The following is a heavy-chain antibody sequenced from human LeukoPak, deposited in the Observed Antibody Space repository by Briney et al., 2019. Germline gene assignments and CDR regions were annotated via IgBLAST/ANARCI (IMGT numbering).Heavy chain of an antibody. Sequence: PGGSLRLSCAASGFTFSYYSMNWVRQPPGKGLEWIGSIYYSGSTYYNPSLKSRVTISVDTSKNQFSLKLSSVTAADTAVYYCARASDGAYTAMADFDYWGQGTLVTVSS. D-gene: IGHD5-18*01. CDR3: ARASDGAYTAMADFDY. J-gene: IGHJ4*02. V-gene: IGHV4-39*07. CDR1: GFTFSYYS. CDR2: IYYSGST.